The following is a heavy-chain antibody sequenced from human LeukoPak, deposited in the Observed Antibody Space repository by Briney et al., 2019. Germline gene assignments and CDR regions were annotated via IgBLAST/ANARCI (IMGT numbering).Heavy chain of an antibody. Sequence: QAGGSLRLSCAASGFTFSSYAMSWVRQAPGKGLELVANIKQDRSEKYYVDSVKGRFTISRDNAKNSLYLQMNSLRAEDTAVYYCARLREIPVFGVVTKSTSYFDYWGQGTLVTVSS. CDR2: IKQDRSEK. D-gene: IGHD3-3*01. V-gene: IGHV3-7*01. CDR3: ARLREIPVFGVVTKSTSYFDY. J-gene: IGHJ4*02. CDR1: GFTFSSYA.